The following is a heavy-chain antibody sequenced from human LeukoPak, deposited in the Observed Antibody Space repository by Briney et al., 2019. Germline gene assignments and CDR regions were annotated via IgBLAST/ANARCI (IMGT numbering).Heavy chain of an antibody. D-gene: IGHD6-13*01. Sequence: SQTLSLTCTVSGGSISSGGYYWSWIRQPPGKGLEWIGYIYHSGSTYYNPSLKSRVTTSVDTSKNQFSLKLSSVTAADTAVYYCARERYSSSWIDYWGQGTLVTVSS. V-gene: IGHV4-30-2*01. CDR1: GGSISSGGYY. J-gene: IGHJ4*02. CDR2: IYHSGST. CDR3: ARERYSSSWIDY.